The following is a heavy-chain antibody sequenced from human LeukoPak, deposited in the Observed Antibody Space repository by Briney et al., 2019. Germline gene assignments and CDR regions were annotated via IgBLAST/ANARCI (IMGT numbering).Heavy chain of an antibody. J-gene: IGHJ6*02. Sequence: GESLKISCQGSGSIFANHWIAWVRQMPGKGLDWMGIIYPGDSRIVYSPSFQGQVTISVDKSISTAYLQWSRLKASDTAIYYCARQPYSSSGGMDVWGQGTTVTVSS. CDR3: ARQPYSSSGGMDV. CDR2: IYPGDSRI. CDR1: GSIFANHW. D-gene: IGHD6-6*01. V-gene: IGHV5-51*01.